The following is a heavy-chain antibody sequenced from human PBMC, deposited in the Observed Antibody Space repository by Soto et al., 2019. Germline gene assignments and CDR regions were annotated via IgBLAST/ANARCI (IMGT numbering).Heavy chain of an antibody. Sequence: QVQLVQSGAEVKKPGASVKVSCKASGYTFTSYGISWVRQAPGQGLEWMGWISVYNGKTNSAQKFQGRVTMSTDTSTSTAYMELRSLRSDDTAVYYCARDTSGADNFFYNFGMDVWGQGTTVTVSS. CDR1: GYTFTSYG. CDR3: ARDTSGADNFFYNFGMDV. D-gene: IGHD1-1*01. J-gene: IGHJ6*02. V-gene: IGHV1-18*01. CDR2: ISVYNGKT.